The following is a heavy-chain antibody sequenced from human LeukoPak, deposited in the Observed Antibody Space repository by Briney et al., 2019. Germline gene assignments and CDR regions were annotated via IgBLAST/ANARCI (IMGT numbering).Heavy chain of an antibody. D-gene: IGHD5-24*01. V-gene: IGHV3-23*01. CDR1: GFTFSSYG. J-gene: IGHJ4*02. CDR2: ISGSGGGT. Sequence: GGSLRLSCAASGFTFSSYGMSWVRQAPGKGLEWVSAISGSGGGTYYADSVKGRFTISRDNSKNTVYLQMNTLRAEDTAIYYCAKEMSTISTTFDYWGQGTLVIVSS. CDR3: AKEMSTISTTFDY.